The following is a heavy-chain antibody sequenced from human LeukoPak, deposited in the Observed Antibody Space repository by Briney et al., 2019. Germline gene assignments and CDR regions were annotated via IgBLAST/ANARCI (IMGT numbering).Heavy chain of an antibody. CDR1: GGTFSSYA. J-gene: IGHJ6*02. CDR3: ARPHASRNVGAYDYVWGSYRPSRPYYYYGMDV. V-gene: IGHV1-69*04. Sequence: GASVKVSCKASGGTFSSYAISWVRQAPGQGLEWMGRIIPILGIANYAQKFQGRVTITADKSTSTAYMELSSLRSEDTAVYYCARPHASRNVGAYDYVWGSYRPSRPYYYYGMDVWGQGTTVTVSS. D-gene: IGHD3-16*02. CDR2: IIPILGIA.